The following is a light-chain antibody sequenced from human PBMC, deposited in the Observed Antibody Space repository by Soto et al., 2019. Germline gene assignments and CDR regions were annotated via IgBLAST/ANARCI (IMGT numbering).Light chain of an antibody. CDR3: RQYNNWSPMT. J-gene: IGKJ5*01. CDR2: GAS. CDR1: QSVSSN. Sequence: EIVMTQSPATLSVSPGERATLSCRASQSVSSNLAWYQQKPGQAPRLLIYGASTRATGIPARFSGSGSGTNFPLIVSSMQSKTVAVYYYRQYNNWSPMTFGQGTRLKMK. V-gene: IGKV3-15*01.